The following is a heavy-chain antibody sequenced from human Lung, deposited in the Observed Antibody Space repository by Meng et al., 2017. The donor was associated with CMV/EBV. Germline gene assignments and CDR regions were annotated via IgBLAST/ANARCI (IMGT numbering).Heavy chain of an antibody. Sequence: ASVKVSXMASGYMFTTYDINWVRQATGQGVEWMGWMNVNSGNTGYAQKFQGGATLTRVTTLSTAYMELISLTSDDTAVYYCASTRSEVEPDGRKSKYYSYGMDVWGQGXTVTVSS. J-gene: IGHJ6*02. D-gene: IGHD1-14*01. V-gene: IGHV1-8*01. CDR3: ASTRSEVEPDGRKSKYYSYGMDV. CDR1: GYMFTTYD. CDR2: MNVNSGNT.